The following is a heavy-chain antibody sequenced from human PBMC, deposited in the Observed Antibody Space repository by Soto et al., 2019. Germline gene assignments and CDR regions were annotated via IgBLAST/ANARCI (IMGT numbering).Heavy chain of an antibody. CDR3: ARESDIVVVVAATKGVWYWFDP. V-gene: IGHV1-69*13. D-gene: IGHD2-15*01. CDR1: GGTFSSYA. J-gene: IGHJ5*02. CDR2: IIPILGTA. Sequence: SVKVSCKASGGTFSSYAISWVRHAPGQGLEWMGGIIPILGTANYAQKLQGRVTITADESTSTAYMELSSLRSEDTAVSYCARESDIVVVVAATKGVWYWFDPWG.